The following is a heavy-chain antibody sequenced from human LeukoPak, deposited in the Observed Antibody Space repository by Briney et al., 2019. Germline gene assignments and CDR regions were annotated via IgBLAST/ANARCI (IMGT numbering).Heavy chain of an antibody. CDR1: GFTFSSYA. D-gene: IGHD3-10*01. J-gene: IGHJ4*02. V-gene: IGHV3-23*01. Sequence: GSLRLSCAASGFTFSSYAMSWVRQAPGKGLEWVSAISGSGGSTYYADSVKGRFTISRDNSKNALYLQMNSLRAEDTAVYYCAKDRTITMVRGLTGHRQYYFDYWGQGTLVTVSS. CDR2: ISGSGGST. CDR3: AKDRTITMVRGLTGHRQYYFDY.